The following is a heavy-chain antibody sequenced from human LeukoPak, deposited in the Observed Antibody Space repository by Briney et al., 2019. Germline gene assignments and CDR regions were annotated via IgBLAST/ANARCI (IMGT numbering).Heavy chain of an antibody. V-gene: IGHV3-23*01. CDR2: ISDSGGST. J-gene: IGHJ4*02. CDR1: GITLSNYG. Sequence: GGSLRLSCAVSGITLSNYGMSWVRQAPGKGLEWVADISDSGGSTKYADSVKGRFTISRDNPKNTLYLQMNSLRAEDTAVYFCAKRGVVIRVILVGFHKEAYYFDSWGQGVLVTVSS. D-gene: IGHD2-21*01. CDR3: AKRGVVIRVILVGFHKEAYYFDS.